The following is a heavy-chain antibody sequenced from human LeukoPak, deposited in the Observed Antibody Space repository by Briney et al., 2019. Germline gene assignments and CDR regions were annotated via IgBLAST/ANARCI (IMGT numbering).Heavy chain of an antibody. Sequence: PGGSLRLSCAASGFTFSNYAMSWLRQAPGKGLEWVAVISYDGGFKYYADSLKGRFTISRDSSTSTLYLQMDTLRPEDTAVYYCAEGGEGYCTNTVRYGGPKKWFDPWGPGNPVTVPT. J-gene: IGHJ5*02. CDR2: ISYDGGFK. V-gene: IGHV3-30-3*02. CDR1: GFTFSNYA. D-gene: IGHD2-8*01. CDR3: AEGGEGYCTNTVRYGGPKKWFDP.